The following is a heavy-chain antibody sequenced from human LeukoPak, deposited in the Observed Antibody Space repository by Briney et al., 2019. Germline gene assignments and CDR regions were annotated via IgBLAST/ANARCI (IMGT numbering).Heavy chain of an antibody. CDR3: AREDCSSTSCSAYAFDI. V-gene: IGHV3-48*04. CDR1: GFTFGSYS. D-gene: IGHD2-2*01. CDR2: ISSSSSTI. Sequence: PGGSLRLSCAASGFTFGSYSMNWVRQAPGKGLEWVSYISSSSSTIYYADSVKGRFTISRDNAKNSLYLQMNSLRPEDTAVYYCAREDCSSTSCSAYAFDIWGQGRMVTVSS. J-gene: IGHJ3*02.